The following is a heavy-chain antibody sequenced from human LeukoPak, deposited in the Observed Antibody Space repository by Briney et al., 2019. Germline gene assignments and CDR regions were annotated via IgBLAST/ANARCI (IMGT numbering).Heavy chain of an antibody. Sequence: GESLKISCKGSGYSFTSYWIGWVRQMPGKGLEWMGIIYPGDSDTRYSPSFQGHVTISADKSINTAYLQWNSLRAGDTAVYYCARRAGAYSHPYDYWGQGTLVTVSS. CDR1: GYSFTSYW. D-gene: IGHD4/OR15-4a*01. V-gene: IGHV5-51*01. CDR2: IYPGDSDT. J-gene: IGHJ4*02. CDR3: ARRAGAYSHPYDY.